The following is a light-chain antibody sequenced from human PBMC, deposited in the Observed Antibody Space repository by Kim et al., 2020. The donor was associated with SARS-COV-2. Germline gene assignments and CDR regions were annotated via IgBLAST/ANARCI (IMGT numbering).Light chain of an antibody. CDR3: QQSYSTPYT. CDR2: AAS. J-gene: IGKJ2*01. Sequence: DIQMTQSPSSLSASVGDRVTITCRASQSITIYLNWYQQKPGTAPKLLIYAASSLQSGVPSRFSGSGSGTDFTLTISSLQPEDFATYYCQQSYSTPYTLGQGTKLEI. V-gene: IGKV1-39*01. CDR1: QSITIY.